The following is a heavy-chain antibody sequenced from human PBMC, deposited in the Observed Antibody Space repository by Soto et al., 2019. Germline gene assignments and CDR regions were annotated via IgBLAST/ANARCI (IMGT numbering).Heavy chain of an antibody. CDR3: ARRSGFGGYYYYGMDV. CDR1: GYTFTSYY. D-gene: IGHD3-10*01. Sequence: ASVKVSCKASGYTFTSYYMHWVRQAPGQGLEWMGIINPSGGSTSYAQKFQGRVTMTRDTSTSTVYMELSSLRSEDTAVYYCARRSGFGGYYYYGMDVWGQGTTVTVSS. CDR2: INPSGGST. V-gene: IGHV1-46*01. J-gene: IGHJ6*02.